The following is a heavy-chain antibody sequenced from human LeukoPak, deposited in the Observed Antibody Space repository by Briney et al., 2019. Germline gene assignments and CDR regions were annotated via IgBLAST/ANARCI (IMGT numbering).Heavy chain of an antibody. J-gene: IGHJ5*01. Sequence: KPSETLSLTCTVSGGSISNYYWSWIRQPPGKGLEWIGYIYYSGSTNYNPSLQGRVTISVDTSKNQFSLKLSSVTAADTALYYCSRRMAGAYGSWLDSWGQGTPVTVSS. CDR3: SRRMAGAYGSWLDS. D-gene: IGHD5-12*01. CDR1: GGSISNYY. CDR2: IYYSGST. V-gene: IGHV4-59*08.